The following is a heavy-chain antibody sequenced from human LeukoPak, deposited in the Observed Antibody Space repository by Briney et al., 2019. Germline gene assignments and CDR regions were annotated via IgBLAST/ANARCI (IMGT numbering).Heavy chain of an antibody. D-gene: IGHD1-26*01. CDR1: GFTVSSDY. V-gene: IGHV3-21*01. Sequence: GGSLRLSCSASGFTVSSDYMSWVRQAPGKGLEWVSSISGNSIYIYFTDSVKGRITISRDNAKNSLSLQMNSLRAEDTAVYYCARASGSYDCWGQGTLVTVSS. CDR3: ARASGSYDC. CDR2: ISGNSIYI. J-gene: IGHJ4*02.